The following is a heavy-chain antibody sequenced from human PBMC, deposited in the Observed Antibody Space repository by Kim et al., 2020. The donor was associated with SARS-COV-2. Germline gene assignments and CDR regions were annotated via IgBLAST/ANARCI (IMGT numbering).Heavy chain of an antibody. CDR1: GGTFSSYA. CDR2: IIPILGIA. Sequence: SVKVSCKASGGTFSSYAISWVRQAPGQGLEWMGRIIPILGIANYAQKFQGRVTITADKSTSTAYMELSSLRSEDTAVYYCARTHQGGGRGYSYGNWYFDLWGRGTLVTVSS. CDR3: ARTHQGGGRGYSYGNWYFDL. D-gene: IGHD5-18*01. J-gene: IGHJ2*01. V-gene: IGHV1-69*04.